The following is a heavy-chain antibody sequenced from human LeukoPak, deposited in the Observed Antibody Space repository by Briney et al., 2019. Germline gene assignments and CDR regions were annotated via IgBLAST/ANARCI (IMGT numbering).Heavy chain of an antibody. Sequence: ASVKVSCKASGYTFTSYYMHWVRQAPGQGLEWMGIIHPSGGSTSYAQKFQGRVTMTRDTSTSTVYMELSSLRSEDTAVYYCAREIKWEQPDYWGQGTLVTVSS. CDR1: GYTFTSYY. J-gene: IGHJ4*02. D-gene: IGHD1-26*01. CDR3: AREIKWEQPDY. V-gene: IGHV1-46*01. CDR2: IHPSGGST.